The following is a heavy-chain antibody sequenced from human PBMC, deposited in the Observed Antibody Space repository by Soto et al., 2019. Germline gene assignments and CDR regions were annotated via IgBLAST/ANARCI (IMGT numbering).Heavy chain of an antibody. CDR3: AKDFYDYSGVIDFDY. Sequence: EVQLVESGGGLVQPGRSLRLSCAASGFTFDDDAMHWVRQAPGKGLEWVSGISWNSGSIGYADSVKGRFTISRDNAKNSLYLQMNSLRAEDTALYYCAKDFYDYSGVIDFDYWGQGTLVTVSS. V-gene: IGHV3-9*01. D-gene: IGHD3-16*02. CDR1: GFTFDDDA. CDR2: ISWNSGSI. J-gene: IGHJ4*02.